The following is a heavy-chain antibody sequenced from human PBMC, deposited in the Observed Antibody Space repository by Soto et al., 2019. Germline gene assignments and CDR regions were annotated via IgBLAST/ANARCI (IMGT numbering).Heavy chain of an antibody. CDR2: IYWDDDK. CDR1: GFSLSTSGVG. D-gene: IGHD5-12*01. CDR3: ALTQGDIVATKFDY. V-gene: IGHV2-5*02. J-gene: IGHJ4*02. Sequence: QITLKESGPTLVKPTQTLTLTCTFSGFSLSTSGVGVGWIRQPPGKALEWLALIYWDDDKRYSPSLKSRLTITKDTSKNQVVLTMTNMDPVDTATYYCALTQGDIVATKFDYWGQGTLVTVSS.